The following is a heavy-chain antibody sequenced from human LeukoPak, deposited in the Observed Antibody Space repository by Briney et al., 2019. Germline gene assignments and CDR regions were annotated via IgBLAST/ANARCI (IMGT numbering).Heavy chain of an antibody. CDR2: ISAYNGNT. CDR1: GYTSTSYG. Sequence: ASVNFSCQASGYTSTSYGIRWVRQAPGQGLEWMGWISAYNGNTNYAQKLQGRVTMTTDTSTSTAYMELRSLRSDDTAVYYCARAWGHSSGCYRKRGFDYWGPGRLRTVSS. D-gene: IGHD6-19*01. CDR3: ARAWGHSSGCYRKRGFDY. V-gene: IGHV1-18*01. J-gene: IGHJ4*03.